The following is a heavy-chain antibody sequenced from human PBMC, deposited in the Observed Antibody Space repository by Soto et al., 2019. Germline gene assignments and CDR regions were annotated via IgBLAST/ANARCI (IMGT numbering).Heavy chain of an antibody. CDR3: ARTDNVGYYPY. J-gene: IGHJ4*02. V-gene: IGHV4-38-2*01. CDR2: IYHSGTT. CDR1: GGSIISNYW. Sequence: SETLSLTCAVSGGSIISNYWWAWIRQSAGEGLVWIGSIYHSGTTYYNPSLESRVIISVDTSESRFALRLTSVTAADSAVYYCARTDNVGYYPYWGQGTLVTVSS. D-gene: IGHD2-2*03.